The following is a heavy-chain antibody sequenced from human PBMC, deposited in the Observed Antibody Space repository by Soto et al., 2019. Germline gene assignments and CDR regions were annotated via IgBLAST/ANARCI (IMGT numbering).Heavy chain of an antibody. CDR3: ARDWEYTSLDY. J-gene: IGHJ4*02. V-gene: IGHV3-33*01. CDR2: IWYDGSNK. Sequence: QVQLVESGGGVVQPGRSLRLSCAASGFTFSSYGMHWVRQAPGKGLEWVAVIWYDGSNKYYADSVKGRFTISRDNSKNTLYLQMNSLRAEDTAVYYCARDWEYTSLDYWGQGTLVTVSS. CDR1: GFTFSSYG. D-gene: IGHD1-26*01.